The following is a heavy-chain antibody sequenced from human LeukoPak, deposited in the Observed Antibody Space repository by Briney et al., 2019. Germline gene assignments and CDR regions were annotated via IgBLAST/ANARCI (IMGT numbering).Heavy chain of an antibody. J-gene: IGHJ6*03. CDR3: ARSKETETTFHYFDYYMDV. CDR2: INHSGSA. Sequence: SETLSLTCAVYGGSFTNYYWNWIRQPPGEGLEWIGEINHSGSASYNAALKSRITISVDTSKKQFSLKVNSVTAADTAVYYCARSKETETTFHYFDYYMDVWGKGTTVTVSS. D-gene: IGHD1-1*01. V-gene: IGHV4-34*01. CDR1: GGSFTNYY.